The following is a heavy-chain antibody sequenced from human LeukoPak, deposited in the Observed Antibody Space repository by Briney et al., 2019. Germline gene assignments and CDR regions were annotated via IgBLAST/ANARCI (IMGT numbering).Heavy chain of an antibody. CDR2: IIPIFGTA. Sequence: GASVKVSCKASGYTFTSYGISWVRQAPGQGLEWMGRIIPIFGTANYAQKFQGRVTITTDESTSTAYMELSSLRSEDTAVYYCARGYSYDYYFDYWGQGTLVTVSS. CDR3: ARGYSYDYYFDY. J-gene: IGHJ4*02. D-gene: IGHD5-18*01. V-gene: IGHV1-69*05. CDR1: GYTFTSYG.